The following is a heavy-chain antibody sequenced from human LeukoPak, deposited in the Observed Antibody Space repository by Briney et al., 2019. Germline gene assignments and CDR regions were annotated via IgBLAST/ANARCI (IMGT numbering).Heavy chain of an antibody. V-gene: IGHV4-30-4*08. CDR1: GGSISSGDYY. J-gene: IGHJ4*02. D-gene: IGHD6-19*01. Sequence: SETLSLTCTVSGGSISSGDYYWSWIRQPPGKGLEWIGYIYYSGSTYYNPSLKSRVTISVDTSKNQFSLRLSSVTAADTAVYYCAREKGSSGRYVGYWGQGTLVTVSS. CDR2: IYYSGST. CDR3: AREKGSSGRYVGY.